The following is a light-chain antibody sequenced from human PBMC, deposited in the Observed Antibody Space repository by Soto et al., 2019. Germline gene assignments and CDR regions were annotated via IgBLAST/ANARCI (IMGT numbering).Light chain of an antibody. CDR2: KAS. V-gene: IGKV1-5*03. J-gene: IGKJ2*01. CDR1: QSLSYW. Sequence: IQMTQSPSTLSASVGDTVTITCRASQSLSYWLAWYQQTPGQAPKLLIQKASTLESGVPSRFSGSGSGTVLTLTVSRLQHDDVATCDCLQYDRSPYTFGHGTKLEIQ. CDR3: LQYDRSPYT.